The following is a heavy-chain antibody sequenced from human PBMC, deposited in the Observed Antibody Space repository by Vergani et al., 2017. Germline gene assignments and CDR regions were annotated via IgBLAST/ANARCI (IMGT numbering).Heavy chain of an antibody. J-gene: IGHJ4*02. Sequence: EVQLVESGGGLVQLGRSLRLSCAASGFTFDDYAMHWVRQAPGKGLEWVSGISWNSGSIGYADSVKGRVTISRDNAKNSLYLQMNSLRAEDTAVYYCARDLTTYVLRYVDGNSFDLWGQGTLVTVSS. V-gene: IGHV3-9*01. CDR1: GFTFDDYA. CDR2: ISWNSGSI. D-gene: IGHD3-9*01. CDR3: ARDLTTYVLRYVDGNSFDL.